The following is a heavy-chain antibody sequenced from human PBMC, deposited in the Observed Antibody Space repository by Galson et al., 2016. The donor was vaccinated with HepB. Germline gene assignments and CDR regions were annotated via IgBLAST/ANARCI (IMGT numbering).Heavy chain of an antibody. CDR3: ARDTYFYDNDARSPAFDI. CDR1: GASVNGELYH. V-gene: IGHV4-39*07. J-gene: IGHJ3*02. Sequence: SETLSLTCTVSGASVNGELYHWTWVRQPAGKGLEWIATIYHSGSTFYNPSLKRRVTISVDTSANQFSLELSSVTAADTAVYYCARDTYFYDNDARSPAFDIWGQGTMVTVSS. CDR2: IYHSGST. D-gene: IGHD3-22*01.